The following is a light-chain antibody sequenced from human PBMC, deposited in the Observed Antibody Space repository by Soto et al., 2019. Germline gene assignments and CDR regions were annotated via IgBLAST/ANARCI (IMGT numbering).Light chain of an antibody. CDR3: SSYTSSSTLDLYV. CDR1: SRDVGGYNY. Sequence: QSVLTQPASVSGSPGQSITISCTGTSRDVGGYNYVYWYQQHPGKAPKLMIYEVSNRPSGVSNRFSGSKSGNTASLTISGLQAEDEADYYCSSYTSSSTLDLYVVGTGTKVTVL. CDR2: EVS. J-gene: IGLJ1*01. V-gene: IGLV2-14*01.